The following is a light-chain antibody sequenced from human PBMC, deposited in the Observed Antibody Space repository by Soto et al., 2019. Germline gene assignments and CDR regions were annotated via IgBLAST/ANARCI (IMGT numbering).Light chain of an antibody. CDR2: DAS. J-gene: IGKJ5*01. Sequence: EIVMTQSPGTLSLSPGEAATLSCRASQSVSGSYLAWYQQKPGQAPRLVIYDASTRATGIPDRFRGSGSGTDFTLTISGLEPEDFAVYYCQQYGSSPLISFGQGTRLEIK. V-gene: IGKV3-20*01. CDR3: QQYGSSPLIS. CDR1: QSVSGSY.